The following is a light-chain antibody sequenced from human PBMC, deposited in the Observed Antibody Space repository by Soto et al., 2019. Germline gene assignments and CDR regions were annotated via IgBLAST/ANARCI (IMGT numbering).Light chain of an antibody. CDR3: QQRSNWQGAT. CDR2: DAS. J-gene: IGKJ4*01. V-gene: IGKV3-11*01. Sequence: EMVVTPYPAPLSLSRGERATLSCRASQSVSSYLAWYQQKPGQAPRLLIYDASNRATGIPARFSGSGSGTDFTLTISSLEPEDFAVYYCQQRSNWQGATFGGGTKVDIK. CDR1: QSVSSY.